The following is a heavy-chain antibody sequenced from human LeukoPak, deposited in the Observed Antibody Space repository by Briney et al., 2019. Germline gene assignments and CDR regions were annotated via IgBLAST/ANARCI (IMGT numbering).Heavy chain of an antibody. CDR3: AIDIVVVPAATDDY. Sequence: PGGSLRLXCAASGFTFSSYEMNWVRQAPGKGLEWVSYISSSGSTIYYADSVKGRSTISRDNAKNSLYLQMNSLRAEDTAVYYCAIDIVVVPAATDDYWGQGTLVTVSS. CDR1: GFTFSSYE. CDR2: ISSSGSTI. J-gene: IGHJ4*02. D-gene: IGHD2-2*01. V-gene: IGHV3-48*03.